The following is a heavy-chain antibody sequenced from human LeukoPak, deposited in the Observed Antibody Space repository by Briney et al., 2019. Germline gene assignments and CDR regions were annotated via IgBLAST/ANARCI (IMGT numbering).Heavy chain of an antibody. CDR1: GFTSSSFW. CDR2: IKQVGSEK. D-gene: IGHD7-27*01. Sequence: GGSLRPSCAAYGFTSSSFWMSWVRHPPGKVLEWVANIKQVGSEKYYVDSVKGRFTITRENAKNSLYLQMDSLRAEETAVDYCATTGDRGWFDPWGQGTLVTVSS. J-gene: IGHJ5*02. CDR3: ATTGDRGWFDP. V-gene: IGHV3-7*01.